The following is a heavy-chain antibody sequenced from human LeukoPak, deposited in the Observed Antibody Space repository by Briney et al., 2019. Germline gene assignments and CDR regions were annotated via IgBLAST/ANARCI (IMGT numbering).Heavy chain of an antibody. CDR3: ARDNNMYYYDSSGRQRDDY. J-gene: IGHJ4*02. D-gene: IGHD3-22*01. Sequence: SVKVSCKASGGTFSSYAISWVRPAPGQGLEWMGRIIPILGIANYAQKFQGRVTITADKSTSTAYMELSSLRSEDTAVYYCARDNNMYYYDSSGRQRDDYWGQGTLVTVSS. CDR2: IIPILGIA. CDR1: GGTFSSYA. V-gene: IGHV1-69*04.